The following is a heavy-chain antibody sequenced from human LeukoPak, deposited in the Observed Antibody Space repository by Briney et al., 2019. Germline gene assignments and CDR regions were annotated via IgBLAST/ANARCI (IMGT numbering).Heavy chain of an antibody. CDR2: ISSSSSYI. CDR1: GFTFSSYS. Sequence: GGSLRLSCAASGFTFSSYSMNWVRQAPGKGLEWVSSISSSSSYIYYADSVKGRFTISRDSAKNSLYLQMNSLRAEDTAVYYCARDSGVNWFDPWGQGTLVTVSS. J-gene: IGHJ5*02. CDR3: ARDSGVNWFDP. D-gene: IGHD3-3*01. V-gene: IGHV3-21*01.